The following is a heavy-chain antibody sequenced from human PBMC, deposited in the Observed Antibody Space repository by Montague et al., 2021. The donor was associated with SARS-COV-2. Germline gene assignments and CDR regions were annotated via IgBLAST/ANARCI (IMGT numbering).Heavy chain of an antibody. D-gene: IGHD2-15*01. CDR3: ARALYCSGGSCYPNWFDP. V-gene: IGHV4-59*01. CDR2: IYYSGST. J-gene: IGHJ5*02. Sequence: SETLSLTCTVSGGSISSYYWSWIRQPPGKRLEWIGYIYYSGSTNYNPSLKSRVTISVDTSKNQFSLKLSSVTAADTAVYYCARALYCSGGSCYPNWFDPWGQGTLVTVSS. CDR1: GGSISSYY.